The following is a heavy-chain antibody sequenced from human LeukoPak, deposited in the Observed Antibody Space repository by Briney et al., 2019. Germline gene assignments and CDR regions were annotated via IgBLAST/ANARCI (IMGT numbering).Heavy chain of an antibody. D-gene: IGHD4-17*01. CDR2: IKSKTDGGTT. CDR3: TTYYGDYEGGFDY. CDR1: GFTFSNAW. V-gene: IGHV3-15*01. J-gene: IGHJ4*02. Sequence: GGSLRLSCAASGFTFSNAWISWVRQAPGKGLEWVGRIKSKTDGGTTDYAAPVKGRFTISRDDSKNTLYLQMNSLKTEDTAVYYCTTYYGDYEGGFDYWGQGTLVTVSS.